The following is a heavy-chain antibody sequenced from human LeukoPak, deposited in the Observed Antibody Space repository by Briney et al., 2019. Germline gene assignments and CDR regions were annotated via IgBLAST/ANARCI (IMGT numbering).Heavy chain of an antibody. Sequence: SQTLSLTCTVSGGSISSGSYYWSWIRQPAGKRPEWIGRIYKTGATHYNPSLSSRVTMSVDTSKTQFSLKLRSVTAADTAVYYCARDPFRSSFDSWGQGTLVTISS. D-gene: IGHD1-26*01. CDR3: ARDPFRSSFDS. J-gene: IGHJ4*02. CDR1: GGSISSGSYY. V-gene: IGHV4-61*02. CDR2: IYKTGAT.